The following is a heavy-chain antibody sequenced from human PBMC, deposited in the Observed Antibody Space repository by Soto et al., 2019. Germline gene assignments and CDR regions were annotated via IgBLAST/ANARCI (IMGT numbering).Heavy chain of an antibody. Sequence: QVQLQESGPGLVKPSETLSLTCTVSGDSVSSVGFHWAWLRRPPGKGLEWIGYIYNGGSTYYRPSLESRMTMSLDATRNHYSLRLTSVTAADTAVYFCARAPVGLDTISYFDYWGQGKLVTVSS. V-gene: IGHV4-30-4*01. CDR3: ARAPVGLDTISYFDY. J-gene: IGHJ4*02. CDR2: IYNGGST. D-gene: IGHD3-3*01. CDR1: GDSVSSVGFH.